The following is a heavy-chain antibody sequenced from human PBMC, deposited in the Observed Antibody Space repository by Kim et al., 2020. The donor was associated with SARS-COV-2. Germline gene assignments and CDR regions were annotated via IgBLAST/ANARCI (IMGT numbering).Heavy chain of an antibody. CDR3: AKPRSYSSSWYVAFDL. CDR2: ISNDGNNE. V-gene: IGHV3-30*18. J-gene: IGHJ3*01. CDR1: GFTFSGFA. Sequence: GGSLRLSCAASGFTFSGFAMHWVRQAPGKGLEWLAVISNDGNNEYYAASVKGRFTLSRDNSNNTLFLVVNSLRSEDTAVYFCAKPRSYSSSWYVAFDLWG. D-gene: IGHD6-13*01.